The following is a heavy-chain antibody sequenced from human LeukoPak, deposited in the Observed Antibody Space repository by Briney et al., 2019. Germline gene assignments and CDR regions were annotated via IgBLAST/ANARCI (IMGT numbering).Heavy chain of an antibody. CDR3: VRDMDV. Sequence: GGSLRLSCVTSGFTFSSYWMTWVRQAPGKGLEWVANINQDGHEKNYVDSVKGRFTISRDNPKNSLYLQMNSLRAEDTAVYFCVRDMDVWAQGTTVTVSS. CDR2: INQDGHEK. J-gene: IGHJ6*02. CDR1: GFTFSSYW. V-gene: IGHV3-7*05.